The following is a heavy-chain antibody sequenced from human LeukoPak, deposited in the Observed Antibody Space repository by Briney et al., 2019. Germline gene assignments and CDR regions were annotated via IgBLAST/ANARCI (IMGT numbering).Heavy chain of an antibody. V-gene: IGHV4-59*08. D-gene: IGHD6-13*01. Sequence: SETLSLTCTVSGGSIGTYYWSWIRQPPGKGLEWIGYIYYSGSTNYNPSLKSRVTISVDTSKNQFSLKLSSVTAADTAVYYCARLRQLAFFDYWGQGTLVTVSS. CDR2: IYYSGST. J-gene: IGHJ4*02. CDR1: GGSIGTYY. CDR3: ARLRQLAFFDY.